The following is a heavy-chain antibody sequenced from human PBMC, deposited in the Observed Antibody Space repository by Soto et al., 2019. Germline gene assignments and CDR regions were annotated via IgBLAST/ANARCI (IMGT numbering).Heavy chain of an antibody. Sequence: QVQLVQSGAEVKKPGSSVKVSCKASGGTFSSYAITWVRQAPGQGLEWMGGLIPIFGTANYAQKFQGRVTITAEESTSTAYRERSSLRSEDTAVYYCARDRGPSSGYYPYWFDPWGQGTLVTVSS. CDR1: GGTFSSYA. V-gene: IGHV1-69*12. CDR3: ARDRGPSSGYYPYWFDP. D-gene: IGHD3-22*01. CDR2: LIPIFGTA. J-gene: IGHJ5*02.